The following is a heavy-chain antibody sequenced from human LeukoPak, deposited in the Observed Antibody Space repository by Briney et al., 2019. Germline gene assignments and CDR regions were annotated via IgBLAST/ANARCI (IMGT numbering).Heavy chain of an antibody. D-gene: IGHD2/OR15-2a*01. V-gene: IGHV4-39*01. CDR1: GGSISSSSYD. CDR2: IYYSGST. CDR3: ASTSRKLYFDY. Sequence: SETLSLTCTVSGGSISSSSYDWGWIRQPPGKGLEWIGSIYYSGSTYYNPSLKSRLTISLDTSKNQFSLKLSSVTAADTAVYYCASTSRKLYFDYWGPGTLVTVSS. J-gene: IGHJ4*02.